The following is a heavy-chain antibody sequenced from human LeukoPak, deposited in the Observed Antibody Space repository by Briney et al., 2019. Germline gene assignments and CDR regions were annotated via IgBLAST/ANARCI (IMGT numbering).Heavy chain of an antibody. Sequence: ASVKVSCKASGGTFSSYAISWVRQAPGQGLEWMGGIIPIFGTANYAQKFQGRVTITADESTSTAYMGLSSLRSEDTAVYYCARVNYDILTGYSPYYYYGMDVWGQGTTVTVSS. CDR2: IIPIFGTA. D-gene: IGHD3-9*01. J-gene: IGHJ6*02. CDR1: GGTFSSYA. CDR3: ARVNYDILTGYSPYYYYGMDV. V-gene: IGHV1-69*13.